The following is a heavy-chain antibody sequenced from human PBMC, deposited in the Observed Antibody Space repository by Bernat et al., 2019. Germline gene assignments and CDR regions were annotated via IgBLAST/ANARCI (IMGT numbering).Heavy chain of an antibody. D-gene: IGHD3-10*01. CDR3: ASRRGVSGYWYFDV. Sequence: QVQLQQWGAGLLKPSETLSLTCAVQGGSFSGYYFSWFRQPPGKGLEWIGEINNSGSTNYNPPLKIRVTISVDTSKNQFALRMNSLTAADTAMYYCASRRGVSGYWYFDVWGRGTLVTVSS. V-gene: IGHV4-34*01. CDR2: INNSGST. J-gene: IGHJ2*01. CDR1: GGSFSGYY.